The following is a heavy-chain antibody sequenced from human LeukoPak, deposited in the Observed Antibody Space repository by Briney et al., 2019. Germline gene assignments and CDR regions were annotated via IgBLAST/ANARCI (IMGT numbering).Heavy chain of an antibody. V-gene: IGHV1-2*02. CDR2: INPNSGGT. CDR3: ARDLFTRKTLGNWDSRAFHI. Sequence: ASVKVSCKTSGYTFTGYYIQWVRQAPGQGLQWLGWINPNSGGTNYAQNFQGRVTVTRDTSTATAYMELRWLTSDDTAVYYCARDLFTRKTLGNWDSRAFHIWGQGTMVTVSS. D-gene: IGHD1-14*01. J-gene: IGHJ3*02. CDR1: GYTFTGYY.